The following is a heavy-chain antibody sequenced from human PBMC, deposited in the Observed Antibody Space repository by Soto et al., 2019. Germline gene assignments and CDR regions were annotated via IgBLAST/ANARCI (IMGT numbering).Heavy chain of an antibody. CDR2: INPKTGGT. D-gene: IGHD1-7*01. Sequence: AASVKVSCKASGYPFSDYYIYWVRQAPGQGLEWMGWINPKTGGTLYAQNFQGRVTMTRDTSISTAYMELSRLRSDDTALYYCARDDGTTSGVDSWGRGTPVTVSS. CDR3: ARDDGTTSGVDS. CDR1: GYPFSDYY. V-gene: IGHV1-2*02. J-gene: IGHJ4*02.